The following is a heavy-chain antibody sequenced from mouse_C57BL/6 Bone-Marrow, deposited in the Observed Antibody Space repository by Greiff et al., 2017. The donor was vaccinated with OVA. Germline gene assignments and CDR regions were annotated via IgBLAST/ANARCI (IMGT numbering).Heavy chain of an antibody. Sequence: VQLVESGPELVKPGASVKISCKASGYAFSSYWMNWVKQRPGKGLEWIGRIYPGAGDTNYNGKFKGKATLTADKSSSTAYMQLSSLTSEDSAVYFCARLSKGDAMDYWGQGTSVTVSS. CDR2: IYPGAGDT. CDR3: ARLSKGDAMDY. CDR1: GYAFSSYW. V-gene: IGHV1-82*01. J-gene: IGHJ4*01.